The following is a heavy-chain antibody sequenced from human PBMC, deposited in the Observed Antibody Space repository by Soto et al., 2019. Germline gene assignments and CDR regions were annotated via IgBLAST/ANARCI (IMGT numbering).Heavy chain of an antibody. D-gene: IGHD2-21*01. CDR2: IYYSGST. J-gene: IGHJ1*01. CDR3: ARMTYCGGHCSEYFQH. V-gene: IGHV4-31*03. Sequence: QVQLQESSPGLVKPSQTLSLTCTVSGGSISSGGYYWSWIRQHPGKGLEWIGYIYYSGSTYYNPSLKSRVTISVDTSKNQFSLKLSSVTAADTAVYYCARMTYCGGHCSEYFQHWGQGTLVTVSS. CDR1: GGSISSGGYY.